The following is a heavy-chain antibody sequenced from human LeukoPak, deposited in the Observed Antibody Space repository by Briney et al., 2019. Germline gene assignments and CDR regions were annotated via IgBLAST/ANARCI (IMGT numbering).Heavy chain of an antibody. V-gene: IGHV4-4*02. J-gene: IGHJ4*02. CDR1: GGSISSSNW. CDR3: ATSYGSGDQFDY. D-gene: IGHD3-10*01. Sequence: SETLSLTCAVSGGSISSSNWWRWVRQPPGKGLEWIGEIYHSGSTNYNPSLKSRVTISVDKSKNQFSLKLSSVTAADTAVYYCATSYGSGDQFDYWGQGTLVTVSS. CDR2: IYHSGST.